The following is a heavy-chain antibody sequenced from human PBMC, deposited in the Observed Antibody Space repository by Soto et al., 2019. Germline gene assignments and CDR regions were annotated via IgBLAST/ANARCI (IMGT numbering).Heavy chain of an antibody. V-gene: IGHV4-39*01. D-gene: IGHD6-19*01. Sequence: SATLSLTCTVSGGSISSSSYYWGWIRQAPGKGLEWIGSIYYSGSTYYNPSLKSRVTISVDTSKNQFSLKLSSVTAADTAVYYWARENSRWPADASDI. CDR3: ARENSRWPADASDI. CDR1: GGSISSSSYY. CDR2: IYYSGST. J-gene: IGHJ3*02.